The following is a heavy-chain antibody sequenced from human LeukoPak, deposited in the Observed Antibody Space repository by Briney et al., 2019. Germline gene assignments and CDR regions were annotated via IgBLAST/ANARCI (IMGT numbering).Heavy chain of an antibody. D-gene: IGHD3-10*01. V-gene: IGHV4-30-4*01. Sequence: SETLSLTCAVSGGSISSSNWWSWVRQPPGKGLEWIGYIYYSGSTYYNPSLKSRVTISVDTSKNQFSLKLSSVTAADTAVYYCAREWFGELLNRNWFDPWGQGTLVTVSS. J-gene: IGHJ5*02. CDR2: IYYSGST. CDR1: GGSISSSNW. CDR3: AREWFGELLNRNWFDP.